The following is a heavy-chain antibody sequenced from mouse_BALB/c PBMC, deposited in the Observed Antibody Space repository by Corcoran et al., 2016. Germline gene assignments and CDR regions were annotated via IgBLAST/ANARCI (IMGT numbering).Heavy chain of an antibody. Sequence: QIQFVQHGPELKKPGETVKISCKASGYTFTNYGMNWVKQAPGKGLKWMGWINTNTGEPTYAEEFKGRFAFSLETSARTAYLQINNLKNEDTATYFCATVVAKCWFAYWGQGTLVTVSA. CDR2: INTNTGEP. CDR1: GYTFTNYG. J-gene: IGHJ3*01. V-gene: IGHV9-3*02. CDR3: ATVVAKCWFAY. D-gene: IGHD1-1*01.